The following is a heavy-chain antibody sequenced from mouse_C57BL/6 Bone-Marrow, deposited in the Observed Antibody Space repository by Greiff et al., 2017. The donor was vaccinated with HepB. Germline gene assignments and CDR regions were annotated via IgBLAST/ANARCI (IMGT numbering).Heavy chain of an antibody. V-gene: IGHV1-26*01. CDR1: GYTFTDYY. J-gene: IGHJ3*01. Sequence: VQLQQSGPELVKPGASVKISCKASGYTFTDYYMNWVKQSHGKSLEWIGDINPNNGGTSYNQKFKGKATLTVDKSSSTAYMELRSLTSEDSAVYYCASLRQLAWFAYWGQGTLVTVSA. D-gene: IGHD3-2*01. CDR2: INPNNGGT. CDR3: ASLRQLAWFAY.